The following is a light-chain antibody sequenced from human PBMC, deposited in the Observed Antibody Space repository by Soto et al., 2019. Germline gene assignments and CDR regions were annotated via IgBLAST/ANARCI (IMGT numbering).Light chain of an antibody. V-gene: IGLV1-40*01. CDR2: GNS. Sequence: QSVLTQPPSVSGAPGQRVTISCTGSSSNIGAGYDVHWYQQLPGTAPKLLIYGNSNRPSGVPHRFSGSKSGTSASLAITGLQAEDEADYYSQSYDSSLSAWVFGGGTKVTVL. CDR3: QSYDSSLSAWV. J-gene: IGLJ3*02. CDR1: SSNIGAGYD.